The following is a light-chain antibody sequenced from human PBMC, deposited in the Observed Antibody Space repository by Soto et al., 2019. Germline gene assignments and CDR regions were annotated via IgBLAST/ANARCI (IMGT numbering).Light chain of an antibody. V-gene: IGKV3-20*01. CDR1: QSVSSSY. CDR2: GAS. Sequence: EIVLTQSPGTLSLSPGERATLSRRASQSVSSSYLAWYQQKPGQAPRLLIYGASSRATGIPDRFSGSGSGTDFTLTISRLEPEDFAVYYCQQYGSSPFVGPGTKVDIK. J-gene: IGKJ3*01. CDR3: QQYGSSPF.